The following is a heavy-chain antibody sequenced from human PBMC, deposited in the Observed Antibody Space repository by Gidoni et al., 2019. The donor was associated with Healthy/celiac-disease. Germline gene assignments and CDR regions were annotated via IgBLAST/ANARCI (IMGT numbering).Heavy chain of an antibody. V-gene: IGHV3-23*01. CDR3: AKARDRYCSGGSCLD. CDR2: ISGSGGST. CDR1: GLPFCSYA. J-gene: IGHJ4*02. Sequence: ELQLLESGGGLVQPGGSLRLSCAASGLPFCSYAMSWFRQAPGTGLEWVSAISGSGGSTYYADAVKGRFTISRDNSKNTLYLQMNSLRAEDTAVYYCAKARDRYCSGGSCLDWGQGTLVTVSS. D-gene: IGHD2-15*01.